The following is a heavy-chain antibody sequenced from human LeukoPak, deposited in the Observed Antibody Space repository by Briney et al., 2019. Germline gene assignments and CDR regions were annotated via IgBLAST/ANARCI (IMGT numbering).Heavy chain of an antibody. J-gene: IGHJ6*03. CDR1: GYTFTSYG. CDR2: ISAYNGNT. D-gene: IGHD1-26*01. V-gene: IGHV1-18*01. Sequence: GASVKVSCKASGYTFTSYGISWVRQAPGQGLEWMGWISAYNGNTNYAQKLQGRVTMTTDTSTSTAYMELRSLRSDDTAVYYCARGVVGAPLDYYYYMDVWGNGTTVTVSS. CDR3: ARGVVGAPLDYYYYMDV.